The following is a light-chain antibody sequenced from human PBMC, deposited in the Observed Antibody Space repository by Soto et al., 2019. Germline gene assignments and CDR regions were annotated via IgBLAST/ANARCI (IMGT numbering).Light chain of an antibody. Sequence: DIVMTQSPDSLAVSLGERATINCKSSESFLYSSNNKNYLAWYQQKPGQPPKLLIYWASTRESGVPDRFSGSGSGTDFTLTISSLQAEDVAVYCCQQYYSTPLTFGGGTKVDIK. CDR1: ESFLYSSNNKNY. CDR2: WAS. V-gene: IGKV4-1*01. CDR3: QQYYSTPLT. J-gene: IGKJ4*01.